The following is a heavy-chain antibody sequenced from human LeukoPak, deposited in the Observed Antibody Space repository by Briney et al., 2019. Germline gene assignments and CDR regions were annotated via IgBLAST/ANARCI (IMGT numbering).Heavy chain of an antibody. Sequence: ASVKVSCKASGYTFTGYYMHWARQAPGQGLEWMGWINPNSGGTNYAQKFQGRVTMTRDTSISTAYMELSRLRSDDTAVYYCAISSGYYYEIMLDYWGQGTLVTVSS. CDR1: GYTFTGYY. V-gene: IGHV1-2*02. CDR2: INPNSGGT. J-gene: IGHJ4*02. D-gene: IGHD3-22*01. CDR3: AISSGYYYEIMLDY.